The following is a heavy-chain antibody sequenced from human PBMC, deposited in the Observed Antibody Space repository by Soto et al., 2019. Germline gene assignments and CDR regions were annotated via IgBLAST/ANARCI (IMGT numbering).Heavy chain of an antibody. V-gene: IGHV3-30*19. CDR3: ARDRGRGYYYMDF. J-gene: IGHJ6*03. Sequence: QVQLVESGGGVVQPGRSLRLSCAASGFTFSSYGMHWVRQAPGKGLEWVAVISYDGSNKYHADSVKGRFTISRDNSKNTLYLQMNSLRAEDTAVYYCARDRGRGYYYMDFWGKGTTVTVSS. CDR1: GFTFSSYG. CDR2: ISYDGSNK.